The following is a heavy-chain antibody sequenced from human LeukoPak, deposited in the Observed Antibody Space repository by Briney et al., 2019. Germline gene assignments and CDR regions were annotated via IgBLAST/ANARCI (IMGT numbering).Heavy chain of an antibody. V-gene: IGHV3-9*03. Sequence: TGGSLRLSCAASGFTFNDYAMHWVRQAPGKGLEWVSGIGWNSGIMVYADSVKGRFTISRDNAKHSLYLQMNSLRAEDMALYYCAKDYRAVAGTGGAFDYWCQGTLVTVSS. CDR3: AKDYRAVAGTGGAFDY. CDR2: IGWNSGIM. CDR1: GFTFNDYA. J-gene: IGHJ4*02. D-gene: IGHD6-19*01.